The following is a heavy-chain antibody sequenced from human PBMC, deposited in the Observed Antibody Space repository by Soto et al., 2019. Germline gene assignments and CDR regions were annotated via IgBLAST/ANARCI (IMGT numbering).Heavy chain of an antibody. D-gene: IGHD4-17*01. CDR2: IRVNNGDT. V-gene: IGHV1-18*01. CDR1: GYTFTNSG. J-gene: IGHJ4*02. CDR3: ARDLGYRDFDAHY. Sequence: QVQRVQSGAEVKKPGASVKVSGKASGYTFTNSGFRWVRQAPGQGLEWVGWIRVNNGDTHYAQKRQGRVTMTTATSTSTAFMELRSLRSDDTAVYYCARDLGYRDFDAHYWGQGTLITVSS.